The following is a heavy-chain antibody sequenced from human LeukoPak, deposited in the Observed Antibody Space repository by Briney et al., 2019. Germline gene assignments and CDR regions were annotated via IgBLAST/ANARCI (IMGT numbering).Heavy chain of an antibody. J-gene: IGHJ4*02. CDR1: GFSFSDDS. V-gene: IGHV3-72*01. Sequence: GGSLRLSCAASGFSFSDDSMDWVRQAPGKGLEWVGRIRSKPSSYNTAYAVSVKGRFSISRYNSTNCLYLPIPSLRNEDTCVYFCTRTTLPRGVGYGHYFDSWGQGTLVTVSS. CDR3: TRTTLPRGVGYGHYFDS. D-gene: IGHD3-10*01. CDR2: IRSKPSSYNT.